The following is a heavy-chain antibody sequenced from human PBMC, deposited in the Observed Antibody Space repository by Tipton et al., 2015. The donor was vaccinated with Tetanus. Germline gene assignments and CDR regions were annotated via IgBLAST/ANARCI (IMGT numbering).Heavy chain of an antibody. J-gene: IGHJ4*02. D-gene: IGHD5-12*01. CDR1: GDPVRSGDHD. Sequence: GLVKPSETLVLTCTVSGDPVRSGDHDWNWIRQPPGKGLEWVGYVHHSGRTNSSPSVKSRVTLSVDKSKNQFSLRLTSVIAADTAVYFCARANNDYPKKGPFDFWGQGTRVIVSS. V-gene: IGHV4-61*08. CDR2: VHHSGRT. CDR3: ARANNDYPKKGPFDF.